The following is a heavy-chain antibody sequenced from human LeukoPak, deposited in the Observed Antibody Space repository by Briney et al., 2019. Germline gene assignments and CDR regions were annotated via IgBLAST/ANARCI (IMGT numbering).Heavy chain of an antibody. V-gene: IGHV3-23*01. CDR2: ISGSGGST. CDR3: AKDRLQYYFDY. D-gene: IGHD4-11*01. Sequence: GGSLRLSCAASGFTFSSYAMSWVRQAPGKGLEWVSAISGSGGSTYYADSVKGRFTISRDSKNTLYLQMNSLRTEDTAVYYCAKDRLQYYFDYWGQGTLVTVSS. CDR1: GFTFSSYA. J-gene: IGHJ4*02.